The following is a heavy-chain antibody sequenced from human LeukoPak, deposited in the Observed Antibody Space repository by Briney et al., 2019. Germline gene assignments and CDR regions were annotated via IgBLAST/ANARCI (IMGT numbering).Heavy chain of an antibody. CDR2: IYYSGST. V-gene: IGHV4-59*01. CDR1: GGSFSGYY. Sequence: PSETLSLTCAVYGGSFSGYYWSWIRQPPGKGLEWIGYIYYSGSTNYNPSLKSRVTISVDTSKNQFSLKLSSVTAADTAVYYCARRDGYKSFDYWGQGTLVTVSS. D-gene: IGHD5-24*01. J-gene: IGHJ4*02. CDR3: ARRDGYKSFDY.